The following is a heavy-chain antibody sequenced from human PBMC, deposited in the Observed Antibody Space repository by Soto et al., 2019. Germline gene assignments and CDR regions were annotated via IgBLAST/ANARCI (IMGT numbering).Heavy chain of an antibody. D-gene: IGHD3-10*01. CDR3: AKESFTRRLSCMDV. Sequence: GGSLRLSCAASGFTFSSYGMHWVRQAPGKGLEWVAVISYDGSNKYYADSVKGRFTIPRDNSKNTLYLQMNSLRAEDTAVYYCAKESFTRRLSCMDVWGKGTTVTVSS. CDR2: ISYDGSNK. V-gene: IGHV3-30*18. CDR1: GFTFSSYG. J-gene: IGHJ6*03.